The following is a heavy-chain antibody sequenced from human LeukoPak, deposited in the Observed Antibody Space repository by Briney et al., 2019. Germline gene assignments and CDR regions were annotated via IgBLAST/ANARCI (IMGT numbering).Heavy chain of an antibody. D-gene: IGHD2-2*01. CDR2: IRSKAYGGTT. CDR3: TRGVSAQYQLLYFDY. J-gene: IGHJ4*02. CDR1: GFTFSSYA. V-gene: IGHV3-49*04. Sequence: GGSLRLSCAASGFTFSSYAMHWVRQAPGKGLEWVGFIRSKAYGGTTEYAASVKGRFTISRDDSKSIAYLQMNNLKTEDTAVYYCTRGVSAQYQLLYFDYWGQGTLVTVSS.